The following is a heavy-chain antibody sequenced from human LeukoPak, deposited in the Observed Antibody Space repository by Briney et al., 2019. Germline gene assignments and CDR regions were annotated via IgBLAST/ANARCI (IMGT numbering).Heavy chain of an antibody. CDR1: GYTFTSYA. CDR3: ARDPSKRRVSPFDP. V-gene: IGHV7-4-1*02. Sequence: ASVKVSCKASGYTFTSYAMNWVRQAPGQGLEWMGWINTNTGNPTYAQGFTGRFVFSLDTSVSTAYLQISSLKAEDTAVYYCARDPSKRRVSPFDPWGQGTLVTVSS. J-gene: IGHJ5*02. CDR2: INTNTGNP.